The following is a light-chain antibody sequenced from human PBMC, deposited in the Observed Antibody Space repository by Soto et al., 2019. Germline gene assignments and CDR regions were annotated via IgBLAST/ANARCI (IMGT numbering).Light chain of an antibody. CDR1: SSDVGGYNY. V-gene: IGLV2-11*01. CDR3: CSYAGSYTYV. J-gene: IGLJ1*01. Sequence: QSALTQPRSVSGSPGQSVTISCTGTSSDVGGYNYVSWYQQHPGKAPKLIIYDVNRRPSGVPDRFSGSKSGNTASLTISGLQAEDEADYYCCSYAGSYTYVFGTGTKVTV. CDR2: DVN.